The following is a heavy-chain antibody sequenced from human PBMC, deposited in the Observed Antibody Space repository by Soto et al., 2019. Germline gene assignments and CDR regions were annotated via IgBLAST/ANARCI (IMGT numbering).Heavy chain of an antibody. CDR3: TTVWVGANTAYYYYYGKDV. D-gene: IGHD1-26*01. CDR1: GFTFRNAW. CDR2: IKSKTDGGTT. V-gene: IGHV3-15*01. J-gene: IGHJ6*02. Sequence: GGSLRLSCAASGFTFRNAWMSWVRQAPGKGLAWVGRIKSKTDGGTTDYAAPVKGRFTISRDDSKNTLYLQMNSLKTEDTAVYYCTTVWVGANTAYYYYYGKDVWGQGTTVTVSS.